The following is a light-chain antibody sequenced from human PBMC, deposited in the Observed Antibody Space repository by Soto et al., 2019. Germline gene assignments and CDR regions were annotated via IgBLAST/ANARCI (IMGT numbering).Light chain of an antibody. V-gene: IGLV7-46*01. J-gene: IGLJ2*01. CDR1: TGAVTSGHY. CDR2: DTH. Sequence: QTVVTQEPSLTVSPGGIVTLTCGSSTGAVTSGHYPYWVQQRPGQAPRTLIYDTHNKHSWTPARFSGSLLGGKAALTLSGAQPEDEAEYYCLLSYGGARGVFGGGTKVTVL. CDR3: LLSYGGARGV.